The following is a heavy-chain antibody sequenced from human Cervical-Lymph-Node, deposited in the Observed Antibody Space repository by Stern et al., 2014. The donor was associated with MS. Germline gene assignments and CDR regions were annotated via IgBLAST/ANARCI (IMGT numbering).Heavy chain of an antibody. J-gene: IGHJ6*02. Sequence: EVQLVESGGGVVQPGRSLRLSCAASGFTFSSYSMNWVRQAPGKGLEWVSYISSSSSTIYYADSVKGRFTISRDNAKNSLYLQMNSLRDEDTAVYYCARRKQIAAADDYYYYGMDVWGQGTTVTVSS. CDR1: GFTFSSYS. D-gene: IGHD6-13*01. CDR3: ARRKQIAAADDYYYYGMDV. V-gene: IGHV3-48*02. CDR2: ISSSSSTI.